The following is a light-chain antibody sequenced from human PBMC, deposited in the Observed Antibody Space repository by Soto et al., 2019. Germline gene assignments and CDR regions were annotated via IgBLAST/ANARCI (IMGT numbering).Light chain of an antibody. Sequence: QSALTQPASVSGAPGQSIAISCTGTSSDVGGYNYVSWYQHHPGKAPKLMVYDVSNRPSGVSNRFSGSKSGNTASLTISGLQAEDEADYYCSSYTSSSTYVFRTGTKVTVL. CDR3: SSYTSSSTYV. V-gene: IGLV2-14*03. J-gene: IGLJ1*01. CDR1: SSDVGGYNY. CDR2: DVS.